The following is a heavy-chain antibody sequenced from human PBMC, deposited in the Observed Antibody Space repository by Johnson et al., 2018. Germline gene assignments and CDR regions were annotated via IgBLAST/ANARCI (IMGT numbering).Heavy chain of an antibody. V-gene: IGHV3-21*01. J-gene: IGHJ6*02. CDR2: IRSSSSYI. CDR3: ARVDDGSGSYYYYYGMDV. CDR1: GFTFSSYS. D-gene: IGHD3-10*01. Sequence: VQLQESGGGLVQPGGSLRLSCAASGFTFSSYSMNWVRQAPGKGLEWVSSIRSSSSYIYYADSVKGRFTISRDNAKNSLYPQMNHLRAEDTAVYYCARVDDGSGSYYYYYGMDVWGQGTTVTVSS.